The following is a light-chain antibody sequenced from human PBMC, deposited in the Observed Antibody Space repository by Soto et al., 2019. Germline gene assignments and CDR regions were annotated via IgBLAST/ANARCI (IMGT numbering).Light chain of an antibody. CDR1: QTISSH. CDR2: AAS. J-gene: IGKJ5*01. V-gene: IGKV1-39*01. Sequence: DIQMTQSPSSLSASVGDRVIITCRSSQTISSHLNWYQQKPGKAPNLLVYAASSLQSGVPSRFSGSGSGTDFTLTISSLQPEDFATYFCQQTDTTPITFGQGTRPEIK. CDR3: QQTDTTPIT.